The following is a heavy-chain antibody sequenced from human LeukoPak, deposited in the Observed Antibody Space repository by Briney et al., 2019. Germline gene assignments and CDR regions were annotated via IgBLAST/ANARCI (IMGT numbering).Heavy chain of an antibody. CDR2: IYYSGST. J-gene: IGHJ4*02. V-gene: IGHV4-39*01. Sequence: ETLSLTCTVSGGSISSSSYYWGWIRQPRGKGLEWIGSIYYSGSTYYNPSLKSRVTISVDTSKNQFSLKLSSVTAADTAVYYCARHSVATISFDYWGQGTLVTVSS. D-gene: IGHD5-24*01. CDR1: GGSISSSSYY. CDR3: ARHSVATISFDY.